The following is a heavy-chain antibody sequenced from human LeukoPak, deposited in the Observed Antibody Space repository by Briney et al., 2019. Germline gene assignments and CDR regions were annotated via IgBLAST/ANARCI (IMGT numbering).Heavy chain of an antibody. CDR2: INSDGSST. Sequence: GGSLRLSCAASGFIFSSYWMHWVRQAPGKGLVWVSRINSDGSSTSYADSVKGRFTISRDNAKNTLYLQMNSLRAEDTAVYYCARGEWYYDFWSGYYTRDWYYYYGMDVWGQGTTVTVSS. J-gene: IGHJ6*02. V-gene: IGHV3-74*01. CDR1: GFIFSSYW. CDR3: ARGEWYYDFWSGYYTRDWYYYYGMDV. D-gene: IGHD3-3*01.